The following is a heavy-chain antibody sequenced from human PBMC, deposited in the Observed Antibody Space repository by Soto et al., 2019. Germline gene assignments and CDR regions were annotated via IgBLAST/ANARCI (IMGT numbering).Heavy chain of an antibody. CDR1: GYTFTSYY. CDR2: IIPILGIA. CDR3: ARFRGSYGMDV. D-gene: IGHD3-10*01. V-gene: IGHV1-69*02. Sequence: KVSCKASGYTFTSYYISWVRQAPGQGLEWMGRIIPILGIANHAQKFQGSVTITADKSTSTAYMELSSLSSEDTAVYYCARFRGSYGMDVWGQGTTVTVS. J-gene: IGHJ6*02.